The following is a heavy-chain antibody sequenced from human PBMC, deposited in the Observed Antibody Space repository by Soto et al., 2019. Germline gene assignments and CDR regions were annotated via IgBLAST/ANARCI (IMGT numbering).Heavy chain of an antibody. V-gene: IGHV1-18*04. Sequence: QVQLVQSGAEVKKPGASVKVSCKASGYTFTSYGISWVRQAPGQGLEWMGWISAYNGNTNYAKKLQGRVTMNTDTSTSTAYMELRSLRSDDTAVYYCARDAPTYQLLYGADYYGIDVLGQGTTVTVSS. CDR3: ARDAPTYQLLYGADYYGIDV. CDR2: ISAYNGNT. CDR1: GYTFTSYG. D-gene: IGHD2-2*02. J-gene: IGHJ6*02.